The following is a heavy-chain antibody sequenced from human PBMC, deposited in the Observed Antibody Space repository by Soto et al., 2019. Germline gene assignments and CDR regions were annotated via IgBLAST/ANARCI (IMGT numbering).Heavy chain of an antibody. D-gene: IGHD5-18*01. J-gene: IGHJ5*02. Sequence: QVQLVQSGAEVKKPGASVKVSCKASGYTFTNNDVSWVRQATGQGLEWMGWMNPGSGDTGYAQKFQGRVTMTRDISIATAYMELNSLTSEDTAIYYCARMESFGSLNWFDPWGQRTLVTVSS. V-gene: IGHV1-8*02. CDR3: ARMESFGSLNWFDP. CDR2: MNPGSGDT. CDR1: GYTFTNND.